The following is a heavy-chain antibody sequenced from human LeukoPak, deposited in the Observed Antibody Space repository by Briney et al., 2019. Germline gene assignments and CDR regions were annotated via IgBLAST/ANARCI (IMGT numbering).Heavy chain of an antibody. V-gene: IGHV1-46*01. Sequence: GASVKVSCKASGYTFTSYYMHWVRQAPGQGLEWMGIINPSGGSTSYAQKFQGSVTMTRDMSTSTVYMELSSLRSEDTAVYYCARGETYDFWSGYYDAPNWFDPWGQGTLVTVSS. D-gene: IGHD3-3*01. CDR1: GYTFTSYY. J-gene: IGHJ5*02. CDR3: ARGETYDFWSGYYDAPNWFDP. CDR2: INPSGGST.